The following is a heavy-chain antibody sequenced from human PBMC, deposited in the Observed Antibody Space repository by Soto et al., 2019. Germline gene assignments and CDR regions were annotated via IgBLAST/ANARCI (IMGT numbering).Heavy chain of an antibody. V-gene: IGHV1-69*12. CDR1: GGTFSSYA. CDR3: ARGRDIVFVPAAMGWFDP. CDR2: IIPIFGTA. D-gene: IGHD2-2*01. Sequence: QVQLVQSGAEVKKPGSSVKVSCKASGGTFSSYAISWVRQAPGQGLEWMGGIIPIFGTANYAQKSQGRVPITADESTSTAYEELSRLRSEDTAVYYCARGRDIVFVPAAMGWFDPWGQGTLVTVSS. J-gene: IGHJ5*02.